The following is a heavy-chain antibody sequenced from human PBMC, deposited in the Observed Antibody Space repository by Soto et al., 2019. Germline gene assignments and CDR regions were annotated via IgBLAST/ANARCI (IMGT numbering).Heavy chain of an antibody. CDR3: ARERYYYDSSGYRPLDY. D-gene: IGHD3-22*01. Sequence: PGGSLRLSCAASGFTFSSYWMSWVRQAPGKGLEWVANIKQDGSEKYYVDSVKGRFTISRDNAKNSLYLQMNSLRAEDTAVYYCARERYYYDSSGYRPLDYWGQGTLVTVSS. CDR1: GFTFSSYW. J-gene: IGHJ4*02. CDR2: IKQDGSEK. V-gene: IGHV3-7*01.